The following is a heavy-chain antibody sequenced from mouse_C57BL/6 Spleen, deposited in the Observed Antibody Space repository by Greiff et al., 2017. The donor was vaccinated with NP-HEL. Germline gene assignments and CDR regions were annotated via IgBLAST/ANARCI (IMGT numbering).Heavy chain of an antibody. D-gene: IGHD1-1*01. CDR2: INPSNGGT. CDR3: ARSLHYYGSSHWYFDV. V-gene: IGHV1-53*01. Sequence: QVHLQQPGTELVKPGASVKLSCKASGYTFTSYWMHWVKPRPGQGLEWIGNINPSNGGTNYNEKFKSKATLTVDKSSSTTYMKLSSLVSKNSAVYYSARSLHYYGSSHWYFDVWGTGTTVTVSS. J-gene: IGHJ1*03. CDR1: GYTFTSYW.